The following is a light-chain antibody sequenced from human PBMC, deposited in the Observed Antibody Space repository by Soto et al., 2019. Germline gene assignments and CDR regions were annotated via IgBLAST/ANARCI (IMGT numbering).Light chain of an antibody. V-gene: IGKV3-20*01. CDR3: QLYGSSSTWT. Sequence: EIVLTQSPGTLSLSPGERATLSCRASQSVSSAYLAWYQHKPGQPPTRLIYAASSRVTCIPDRFSGSGSGTDFTLTISRLEREDFAVYYCQLYGSSSTWTFGQGTKVEI. CDR1: QSVSSAY. J-gene: IGKJ1*01. CDR2: AAS.